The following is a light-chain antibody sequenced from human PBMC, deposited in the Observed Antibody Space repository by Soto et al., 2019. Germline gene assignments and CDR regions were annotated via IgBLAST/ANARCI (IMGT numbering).Light chain of an antibody. V-gene: IGKV1-17*01. J-gene: IGKJ1*01. Sequence: DIKRTQSPSSLSASMGDRVTITCRASQGIRNDLSWYQQKPGKAPKRLIYAASSLQGGVPSRFSGSGSGTEFTLTITSLQPEDFATYYCLLHKSYVWTFGQGTKVDI. CDR1: QGIRND. CDR3: LLHKSYVWT. CDR2: AAS.